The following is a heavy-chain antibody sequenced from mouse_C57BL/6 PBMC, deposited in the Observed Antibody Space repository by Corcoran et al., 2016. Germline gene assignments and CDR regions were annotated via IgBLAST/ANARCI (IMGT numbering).Heavy chain of an antibody. D-gene: IGHD2-3*01. V-gene: IGHV1-18*01. CDR3: ARSIDGDWYFDV. J-gene: IGHJ1*03. CDR1: GYTFTDYN. CDR2: INPNNGGT. Sequence: EVQLQQSGPELVKPGASVKIPCKASGYTFTDYNMDWVKQSHGKSLEWIGDINPNNGGTIYNPKFKGKATLTVDKSSSTAYMELRSLTSEDTAVYYCARSIDGDWYFDVGGTGTTVTVSS.